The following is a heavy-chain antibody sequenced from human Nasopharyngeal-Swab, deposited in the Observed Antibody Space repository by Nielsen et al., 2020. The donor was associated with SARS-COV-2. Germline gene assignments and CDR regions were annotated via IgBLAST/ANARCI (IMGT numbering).Heavy chain of an antibody. V-gene: IGHV3-21*06. Sequence: WIRQPPGKGLQWVSSISRSGSLIHYGDSVKGRFTISRDNAENFLFLQMTNLRAEDTALYYCARGDCGSCVDYSYVMDVWGQGAAVTVSS. D-gene: IGHD2-15*01. CDR2: ISRSGSLI. J-gene: IGHJ6*02. CDR3: ARGDCGSCVDYSYVMDV.